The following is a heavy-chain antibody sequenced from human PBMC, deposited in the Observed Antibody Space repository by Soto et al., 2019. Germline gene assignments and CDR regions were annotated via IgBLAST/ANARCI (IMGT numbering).Heavy chain of an antibody. D-gene: IGHD6-13*01. CDR2: VNPNSGHT. Sequence: ASVKVSCKASGYTFTSYDINWVRQATGQGPEWMGWVNPNSGHTGYAQKFQGRVTVTRNNSINTAYMELSSLRSEDMAVYYCARWAALAGHYWGQGTLVTVSS. CDR1: GYTFTSYD. J-gene: IGHJ4*02. V-gene: IGHV1-8*01. CDR3: ARWAALAGHY.